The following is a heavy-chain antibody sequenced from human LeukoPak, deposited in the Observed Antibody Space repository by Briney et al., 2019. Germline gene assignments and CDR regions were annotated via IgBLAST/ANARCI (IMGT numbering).Heavy chain of an antibody. J-gene: IGHJ4*02. CDR3: ARGRSLWFGDLDF. CDR1: GFTFGSYA. Sequence: PGGSLRLSCAATGFTFGSYAMSWVRQAPGKGLEWVSAISGSGGSTYYADSVKGRFTISRDNSKNTLYLQINSLRPEDTAVYYCARGRSLWFGDLDFWGQGTLVTVSS. V-gene: IGHV3-23*01. D-gene: IGHD3-10*01. CDR2: ISGSGGST.